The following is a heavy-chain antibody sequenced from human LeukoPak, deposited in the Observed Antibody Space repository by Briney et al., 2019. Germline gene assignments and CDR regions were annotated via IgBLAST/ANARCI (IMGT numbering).Heavy chain of an antibody. CDR1: GGTFSSYA. Sequence: GASVKVSCKASGGTFSSYAISWVRQAPGQGLEWMGGIIPIFGTANYAQKFQGRVTITTDESTSTAYMELSSLRSEDTAVYYCARGGVSYYYGSGSPKGCMDVWGKGTTVTVSS. J-gene: IGHJ6*03. CDR2: IIPIFGTA. D-gene: IGHD3-10*01. V-gene: IGHV1-69*05. CDR3: ARGGVSYYYGSGSPKGCMDV.